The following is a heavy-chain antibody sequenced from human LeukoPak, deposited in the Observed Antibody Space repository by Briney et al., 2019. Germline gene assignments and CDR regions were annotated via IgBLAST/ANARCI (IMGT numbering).Heavy chain of an antibody. CDR2: INWNGGST. Sequence: GGSLRLSCAASGFTFDDHGMSWVRQAPGKGLEWVSGINWNGGSTGYTDSVKGRFTISRDNAKNSLYLQMNSLRAEDTALYYCARDTPTQGYYDSSGYYTDAFDIWGQGTMVTVSS. D-gene: IGHD3-22*01. CDR3: ARDTPTQGYYDSSGYYTDAFDI. J-gene: IGHJ3*02. CDR1: GFTFDDHG. V-gene: IGHV3-20*04.